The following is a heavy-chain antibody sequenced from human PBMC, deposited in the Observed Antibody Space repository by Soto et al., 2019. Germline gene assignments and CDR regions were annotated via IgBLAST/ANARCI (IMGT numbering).Heavy chain of an antibody. Sequence: SVKVSCTASGGTFSSYAISWVRQAPGQGLEWMGGIIPIFGTANYAQKFQGRVTITADESTSTAYMELSSLRSEDTAVYYCAREPTHGMDVWGQGTTVTVSS. CDR2: IIPIFGTA. V-gene: IGHV1-69*13. CDR1: GGTFSSYA. CDR3: AREPTHGMDV. J-gene: IGHJ6*02.